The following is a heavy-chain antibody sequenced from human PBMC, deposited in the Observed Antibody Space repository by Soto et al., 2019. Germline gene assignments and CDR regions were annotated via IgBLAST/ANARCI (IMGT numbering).Heavy chain of an antibody. D-gene: IGHD6-13*01. CDR2: IYYSGST. CDR3: AREVSSSQLWYGMDV. J-gene: IGHJ6*02. CDR1: GGSISSGGYY. Sequence: SETLSLTCTVSGGSISSGGYYWSWIRQHPGKGLEWIGYIYYSGSTYYNPSLKSRVTISVDTSKNQFSLKLSSVTAADTAVYYCAREVSSSQLWYGMDVWGQGTTVTVSS. V-gene: IGHV4-31*03.